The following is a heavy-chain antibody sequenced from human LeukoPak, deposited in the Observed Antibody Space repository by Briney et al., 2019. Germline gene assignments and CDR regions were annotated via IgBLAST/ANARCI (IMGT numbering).Heavy chain of an antibody. D-gene: IGHD1-14*01. CDR2: INHSGST. V-gene: IGHV4-34*01. Sequence: GSLRLSCAASGFTFSDSYMTWIRQSPGKGLEWIGEINHSGSTYYNPSLKSRVTMSVDTSKNQFSLNLSSVTAADTAVYYCAREAATEPHYYYYMDVWGKGTTVTVSS. CDR1: GFTFSDSY. J-gene: IGHJ6*03. CDR3: AREAATEPHYYYYMDV.